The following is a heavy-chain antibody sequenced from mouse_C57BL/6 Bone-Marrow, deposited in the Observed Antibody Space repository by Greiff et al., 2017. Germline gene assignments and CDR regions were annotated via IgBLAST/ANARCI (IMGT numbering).Heavy chain of an antibody. CDR2: ISSGGSYT. CDR3: ARHGGLLPFAY. V-gene: IGHV5-6*01. J-gene: IGHJ3*01. CDR1: GFTFSSYG. D-gene: IGHD2-3*01. Sequence: EVQLVESGGDLVKPGGSLKLSCAASGFTFSSYGMSWVRQTPDKRLEWVATISSGGSYTYYPDSVKGRITISRDNAKNTLYLQMSSLKSEDTAMYYCARHGGLLPFAYWGQGTLVTVSA.